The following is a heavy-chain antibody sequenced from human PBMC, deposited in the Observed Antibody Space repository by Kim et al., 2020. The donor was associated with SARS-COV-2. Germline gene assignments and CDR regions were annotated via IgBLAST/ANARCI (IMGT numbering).Heavy chain of an antibody. CDR3: ARDVRGGGMDV. CDR1: GFTFSTNT. CDR2: IRSSSSTL. V-gene: IGHV3-48*04. Sequence: GGSLRLSCAASGFTFSTNTMNWVRQAPGKGLEWISYIRSSSSTLYYADSVKGRFTISRDNAKNSLFLQMNSLRVEDTAVYYCARDVRGGGMDVWGEGTTVTVA. D-gene: IGHD3-16*01. J-gene: IGHJ6*03.